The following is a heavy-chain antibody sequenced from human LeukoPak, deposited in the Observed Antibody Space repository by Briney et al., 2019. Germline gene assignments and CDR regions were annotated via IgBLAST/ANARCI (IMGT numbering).Heavy chain of an antibody. D-gene: IGHD3-9*01. Sequence: ASVKVSCKASGYTFTSYDINWVRQAPGQGLEWMGWMNPNSGNTDYAQKFQGRVTMTRNTSISTAYMELSSLRSEDTAVYYCARGGYDILTGYHNFDYWGQGTLVTVSS. J-gene: IGHJ4*02. CDR2: MNPNSGNT. CDR3: ARGGYDILTGYHNFDY. V-gene: IGHV1-8*01. CDR1: GYTFTSYD.